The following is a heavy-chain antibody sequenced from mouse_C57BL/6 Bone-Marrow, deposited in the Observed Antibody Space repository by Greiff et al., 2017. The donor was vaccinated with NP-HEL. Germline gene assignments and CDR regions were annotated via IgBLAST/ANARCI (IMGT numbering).Heavy chain of an antibody. D-gene: IGHD2-3*01. CDR3: TRDREWDGYSSSFAY. CDR1: GFTFSSYA. J-gene: IGHJ3*01. CDR2: ISSGGDYI. Sequence: EVKLEESGEGLVKPGGSLKLSCAASGFTFSSYAMSWVRQTPEKRLEWVAYISSGGDYIYYADNVKGRFTITRDNARNTLYLQMSSLKSDDTAMYYCTRDREWDGYSSSFAYWGQGTLVTVSA. V-gene: IGHV5-9-1*02.